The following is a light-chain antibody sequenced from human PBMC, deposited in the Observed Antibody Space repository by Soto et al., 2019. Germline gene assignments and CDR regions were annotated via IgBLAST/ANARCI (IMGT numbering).Light chain of an antibody. CDR2: DAS. J-gene: IGKJ5*01. CDR1: QSVSSY. Sequence: EIVLTQSPATLSLSPGERATLSCRASQSVSSYLAWYQQKPGQAPRLLIYDASNRATGIPARFSGRGSGTDFTLTISSLEPEDFAVYYCQQRSNWPPTFGQGTRLEI. V-gene: IGKV3-11*01. CDR3: QQRSNWPPT.